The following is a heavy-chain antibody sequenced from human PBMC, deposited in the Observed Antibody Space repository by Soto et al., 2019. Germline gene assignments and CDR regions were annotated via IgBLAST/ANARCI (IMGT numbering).Heavy chain of an antibody. V-gene: IGHV3-33*01. CDR2: IWCDGSTK. Sequence: GGSLRLSWAASGFTFSSYGMHWVRQAPGKGLEWVADIWCDGSTKSYAYSVKGRFTISRDNSKNTLYLQMNSLRAEDTALYDCATGWELDPWHYWGQGTMVTVCS. CDR1: GFTFSSYG. CDR3: ATGWELDPWHY. D-gene: IGHD1-26*01. J-gene: IGHJ4*02.